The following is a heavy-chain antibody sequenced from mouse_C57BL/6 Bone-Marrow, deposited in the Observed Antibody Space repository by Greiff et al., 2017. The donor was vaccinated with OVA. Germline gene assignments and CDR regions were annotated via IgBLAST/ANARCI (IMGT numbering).Heavy chain of an antibody. J-gene: IGHJ4*01. V-gene: IGHV1-66*01. CDR2: IYPGSGNT. Sequence: QVQLQQSGPEPVKPGASVKISCKASGYSFTSYYIHWVKQRPGQGLEWIGWIYPGSGNTKYNEKFKGKATLTADTSSSTAYMQLSSLTSEDSAVYYCARRYYYAMDYWGQGTSVTVSS. CDR3: ARRYYYAMDY. CDR1: GYSFTSYY.